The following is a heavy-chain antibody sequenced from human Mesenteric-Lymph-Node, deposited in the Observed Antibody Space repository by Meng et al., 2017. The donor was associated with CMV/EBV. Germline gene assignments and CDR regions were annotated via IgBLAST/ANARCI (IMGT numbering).Heavy chain of an antibody. CDR2: IRYDGSNK. D-gene: IGHD5-18*01. CDR3: ARAEVVQPWSPPYKYYYGFDV. Sequence: GESLKISCAASGFTFTSYGIHWVRQAPGKGLEWVAFIRYDGSNKYYADSVKGRFTISRDNAQNSLYLQMDSLRPEDTAMYYCARAEVVQPWSPPYKYYYGFDVWGQGTTVTVSS. J-gene: IGHJ6*02. V-gene: IGHV3-30*02. CDR1: GFTFTSYG.